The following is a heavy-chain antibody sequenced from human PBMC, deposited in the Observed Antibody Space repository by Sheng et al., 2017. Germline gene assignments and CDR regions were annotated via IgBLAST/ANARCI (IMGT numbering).Heavy chain of an antibody. CDR1: GFTFSTST. CDR3: ARERGSNWVCDS. V-gene: IGHV3-30*04. Sequence: QVQLVESGGGVVQPGTSLRLSCAASGFTFSTSTMHWVRQAPGKGLEWVAVIPYDGSKEYYADSVKGRFTISRDNSKNTLYLQMNSLRTEDTAVYYCARERGSNWVCDSWGQGTLVTVSS. J-gene: IGHJ4*02. D-gene: IGHD7-27*01. CDR2: IPYDGSKE.